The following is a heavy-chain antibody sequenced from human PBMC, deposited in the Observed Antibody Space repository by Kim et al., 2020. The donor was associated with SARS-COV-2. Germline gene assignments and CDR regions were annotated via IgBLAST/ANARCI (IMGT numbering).Heavy chain of an antibody. Sequence: GGSLRLSCVASGFTFSSYYMSWGRQAPGKGLEWVANIKKDGRENYSVDSVKGRSTLSRDNAKTSLHLQMTSMTADDAAVYDAASQLEGAAAWCFDHWGQG. CDR3: ASQLEGAAAWCFDH. D-gene: IGHD6-13*01. J-gene: IGHJ5*02. V-gene: IGHV3-7*05. CDR1: GFTFSSYY. CDR2: IKKDGREN.